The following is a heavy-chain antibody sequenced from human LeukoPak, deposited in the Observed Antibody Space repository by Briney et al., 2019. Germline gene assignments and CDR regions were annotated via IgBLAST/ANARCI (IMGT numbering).Heavy chain of an antibody. CDR2: VRYDGSDK. D-gene: IGHD5-18*01. V-gene: IGHV3-30*02. Sequence: GGSLTLSCAASGFNFNMYGMHWVRQAPGMGLEWSSFVRYDGSDKYYADSVKGRFTISRDNSNNTLFLQMNSLRPQDTAVYYCGKGLAYTYPYSGNMAVWGKGTTVTISS. CDR1: GFNFNMYG. J-gene: IGHJ6*03. CDR3: GKGLAYTYPYSGNMAV.